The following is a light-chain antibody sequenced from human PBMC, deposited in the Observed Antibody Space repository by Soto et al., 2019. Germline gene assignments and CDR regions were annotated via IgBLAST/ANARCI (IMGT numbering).Light chain of an antibody. CDR3: QQYNNWPLT. J-gene: IGKJ4*01. V-gene: IGKV3-15*01. CDR2: RTS. Sequence: EIVMTQSPATLSVSPGERATLSCRASQSISSNLAWYQQKPGQAPRLLMFRTSSRATGFPARFSGSGSGTEFNLTISSLQSEDFGVYYCQQYNNWPLTFGGGTKVEIK. CDR1: QSISSN.